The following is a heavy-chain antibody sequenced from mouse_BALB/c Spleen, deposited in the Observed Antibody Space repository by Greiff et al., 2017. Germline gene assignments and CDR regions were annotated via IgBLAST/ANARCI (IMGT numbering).Heavy chain of an antibody. Sequence: EVKLQESGPELVKPGASVKISCKASGYTFTDYNMHWVKQSHGKSLEWIGYIYPYNGGTGYNQKFKSKATLTVDNSSSTAYMELRSLTSEDSAVYYCARSGDYGAWFAYWGQGTLVTVSA. V-gene: IGHV1S29*02. CDR1: GYTFTDYN. J-gene: IGHJ3*01. CDR3: ARSGDYGAWFAY. CDR2: IYPYNGGT. D-gene: IGHD2-4*01.